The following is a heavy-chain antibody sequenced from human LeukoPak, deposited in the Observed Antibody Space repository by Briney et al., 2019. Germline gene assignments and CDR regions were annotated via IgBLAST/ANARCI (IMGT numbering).Heavy chain of an antibody. D-gene: IGHD2-15*01. CDR2: IYTSGST. Sequence: SETLSLTCTVSGGSISSYYWSWIRQPAGKGLEWIGRIYTSGSTNYNPSLKSRVTMSVDTSKNQFSLKLSSVTAADTAVYYCARIATGYCSGGSCYSGYNWFDPWGQGTLVTVSS. CDR1: GGSISSYY. V-gene: IGHV4-4*07. J-gene: IGHJ5*02. CDR3: ARIATGYCSGGSCYSGYNWFDP.